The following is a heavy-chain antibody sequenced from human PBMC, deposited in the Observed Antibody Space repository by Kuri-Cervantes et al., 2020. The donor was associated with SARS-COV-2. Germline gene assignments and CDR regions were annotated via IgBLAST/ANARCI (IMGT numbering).Heavy chain of an antibody. CDR1: GGSISSYY. D-gene: IGHD1-26*01. J-gene: IGHJ4*02. V-gene: IGHV4-59*12. CDR2: IYYSGST. CDR3: ARERSGSYRDY. Sequence: SETLSLTCTVSGGSISSYYWSWIRQPPGKGLEWIGYIYYSGSTNYNPSLKSRVTMSVDTSKNQFSLRLASVTAADTAVYYCARERSGSYRDYWGQGTLVTVSS.